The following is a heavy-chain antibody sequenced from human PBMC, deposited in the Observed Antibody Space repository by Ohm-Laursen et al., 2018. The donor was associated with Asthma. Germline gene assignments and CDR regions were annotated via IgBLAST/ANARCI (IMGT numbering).Heavy chain of an antibody. J-gene: IGHJ6*02. CDR2: MSYDGTNK. V-gene: IGHV3-30-3*01. Sequence: SLRLSCTASGFNFNSSAMHWVRQAPGKGLEWVAVMSYDGTNKYHAASVQGRFTISRDNSKNTLYLQMNSLRAEDTAVYYCAREAIAARPGRYYGMDVWGQGTTVTVSS. CDR3: AREAIAARPGRYYGMDV. CDR1: GFNFNSSA. D-gene: IGHD6-6*01.